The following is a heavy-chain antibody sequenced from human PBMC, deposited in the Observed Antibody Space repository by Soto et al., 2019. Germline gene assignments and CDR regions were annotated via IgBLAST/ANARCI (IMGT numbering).Heavy chain of an antibody. CDR1: GFSLNDTRMG. CDR3: VPVRGPCYSYGVTDY. V-gene: IGHV2-26*01. Sequence: QVTLKESGPVLVKPTETLTLTCTVSGFSLNDTRMGVSWIRQPPGKALEGLAQIFSNDQKDYSTSLRSRLTICQGTSKTRVVLKMTNMDPVDTAKYYCVPVRGPCYSYGVTDYWGRGTLVTVSS. D-gene: IGHD5-18*01. CDR2: IFSNDQK. J-gene: IGHJ4*02.